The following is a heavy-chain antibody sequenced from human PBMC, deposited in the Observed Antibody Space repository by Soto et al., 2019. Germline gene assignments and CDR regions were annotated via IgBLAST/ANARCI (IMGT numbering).Heavy chain of an antibody. CDR1: GITFRRTA. CDR3: AGRCRGGNCFSSYAMDV. D-gene: IGHD2-15*01. Sequence: ASVKVSCKASGITFRRTAVQWMRQARGQRLEWIGRIVVGTGSTTYAQIVQERIAITRDMSTSSAYLQWNSLKASDTAMYYCAGRCRGGNCFSSYAMDVWGQGTTVTVSS. J-gene: IGHJ6*02. CDR2: IVVGTGST. V-gene: IGHV1-58*01.